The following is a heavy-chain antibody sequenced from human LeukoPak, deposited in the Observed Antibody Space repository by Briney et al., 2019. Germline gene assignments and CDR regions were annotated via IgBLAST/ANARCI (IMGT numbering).Heavy chain of an antibody. CDR3: ARGLGVVASALSRVWFDP. D-gene: IGHD2-15*01. J-gene: IGHJ5*02. V-gene: IGHV4-34*04. Sequence: SETLSLTCTVYGGSFSGYYWSWIRQPPGKGLEWIGEINHSVSTNNNPPIKRGSTMSVATTKNKFSLMLSTRTASDTAVYYCARGLGVVASALSRVWFDPWGQGTLVTASS. CDR2: INHSVST. CDR1: GGSFSGYY.